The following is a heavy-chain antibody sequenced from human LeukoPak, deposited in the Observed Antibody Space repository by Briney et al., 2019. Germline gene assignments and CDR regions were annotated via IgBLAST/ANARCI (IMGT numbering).Heavy chain of an antibody. D-gene: IGHD2-2*01. V-gene: IGHV4-34*01. CDR3: ARGLEVART. CDR2: INPSGST. CDR1: GGSFSGYY. Sequence: SETLSLTCAVYGGSFSGYYWSWIRQPPGKGLEWIGEINPSGSTNYNPSLKSRVTTSVDTSKNQFSLKLRSVTAADTAVYYCARGLEVARTWGQGTLVTVSS. J-gene: IGHJ5*02.